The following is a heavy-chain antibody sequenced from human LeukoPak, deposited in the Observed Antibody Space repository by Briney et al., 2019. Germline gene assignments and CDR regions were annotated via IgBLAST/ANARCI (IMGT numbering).Heavy chain of an antibody. Sequence: PGRSLRLSCAASGFTFSSYGMHWVRQAPGKGLEWVAVISYDGSNKYYADSVKGRFTISRDNSKNTLYLQMNSLRAEDTAVYYCARVTGARTMVRAQGYYYYYMDVWGKGTTVTISS. CDR1: GFTFSSYG. CDR2: ISYDGSNK. V-gene: IGHV3-30*03. CDR3: ARVTGARTMVRAQGYYYYYMDV. D-gene: IGHD3-10*01. J-gene: IGHJ6*03.